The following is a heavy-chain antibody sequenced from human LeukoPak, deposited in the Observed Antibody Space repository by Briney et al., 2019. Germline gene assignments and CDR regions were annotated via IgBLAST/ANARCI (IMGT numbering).Heavy chain of an antibody. CDR3: AKAYSSGWYD. J-gene: IGHJ4*02. V-gene: IGHV3-21*04. CDR2: ISSSSSYI. Sequence: GGSLRLSCAASGFTFSSYSMNWVRQAPGKGLEWVSSISSSSSYIYYADSVKGRSTISRDNAKNSLYLQMNSLRAEDTAVYYCAKAYSSGWYDWGQGTLVTVSS. D-gene: IGHD6-19*01. CDR1: GFTFSSYS.